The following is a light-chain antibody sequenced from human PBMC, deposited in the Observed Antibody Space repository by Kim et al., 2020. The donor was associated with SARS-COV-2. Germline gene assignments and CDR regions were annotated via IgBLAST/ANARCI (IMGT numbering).Light chain of an antibody. CDR3: QTWAGGTVV. CDR1: KLGGKF. CDR2: RDD. Sequence: SYELTQPPSLSVSPGQTATITCFGDKLGGKFASWYQQRPGQSPLLVIYRDDKRASNIPERFSGSNSGNTATLTISGTQTLDEADYYCQTWAGGTVVFGGGTKLTVL. J-gene: IGLJ2*01. V-gene: IGLV3-1*01.